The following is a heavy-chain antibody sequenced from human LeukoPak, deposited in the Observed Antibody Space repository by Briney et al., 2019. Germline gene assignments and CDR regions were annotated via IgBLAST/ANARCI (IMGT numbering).Heavy chain of an antibody. CDR1: GGSFSSYY. V-gene: IGHV4-34*01. CDR3: ARGVRIADY. CDR2: INHSGST. D-gene: IGHD6-13*01. Sequence: SETLSLTCAVYGGSFSSYYWSWIRQSPGRGLEWIGEINHSGSTYYNPSLKSRVTISEDTSENQFSLRLSSVTAADAAAYYCARGVRIADYWGQGTLVTVSS. J-gene: IGHJ4*02.